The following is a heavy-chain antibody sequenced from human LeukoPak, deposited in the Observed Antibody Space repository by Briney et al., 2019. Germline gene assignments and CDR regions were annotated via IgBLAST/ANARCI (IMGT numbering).Heavy chain of an antibody. Sequence: SETLYLTCTVSGGSISSSSYYWGWIRQPPGKGLEWIGSIYYSGSTYYNPSLKSRVTISVDMSKNQFSLKLSSVTAADTALYYCSTLTYYYDSSGYYYFDYWGQGTLVTVSS. J-gene: IGHJ4*02. V-gene: IGHV4-39*01. CDR2: IYYSGST. CDR3: STLTYYYDSSGYYYFDY. D-gene: IGHD3-22*01. CDR1: GGSISSSSYY.